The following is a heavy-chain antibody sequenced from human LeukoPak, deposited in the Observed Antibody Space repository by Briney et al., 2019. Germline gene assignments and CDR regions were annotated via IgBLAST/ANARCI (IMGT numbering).Heavy chain of an antibody. D-gene: IGHD3-10*01. J-gene: IGHJ4*02. CDR2: INAGNGNT. V-gene: IGHV1-3*01. CDR3: ARDYYGSGSYEINGIDY. Sequence: ASVKVSCKASGYTFTSYAMHWVRQAPGQRLEWMGWINAGNGNTKYSQKFQGRVTITRDTSASTAYMELSSLRSEDTAVYYCARDYYGSGSYEINGIDYWGQGTLVTVSS. CDR1: GYTFTSYA.